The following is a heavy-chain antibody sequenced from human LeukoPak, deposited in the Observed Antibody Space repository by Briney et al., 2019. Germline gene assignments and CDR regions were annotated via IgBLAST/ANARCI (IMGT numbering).Heavy chain of an antibody. V-gene: IGHV3-7*01. CDR2: INLSGGVK. J-gene: IGHJ4*02. CDR1: RFTFGDYW. Sequence: GGSLRLSCAASRFTFGDYWMNWVRQIPGKGLEWVANINLSGGVKLYVDSVRGRCTISRDNAENSLSLQMDSLRAEDTAVYYCAAWGVHNYWGQGTLVTVSS. D-gene: IGHD3-10*01. CDR3: AAWGVHNY.